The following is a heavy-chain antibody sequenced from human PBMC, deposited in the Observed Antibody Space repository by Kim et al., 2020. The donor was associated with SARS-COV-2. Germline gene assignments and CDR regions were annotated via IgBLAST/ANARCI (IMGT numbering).Heavy chain of an antibody. CDR2: INYDRST. J-gene: IGHJ4*01. D-gene: IGHD3-9*01. Sequence: SETLSLTCAVYGDPVSGYYWNWIRQPPGKGLEWIGEINYDRSTNNNHSLKSRVTISLDSSKTQYPLRLTPLTAAATAVSYCASGRYFDWFFYQSPYYFD. V-gene: IGHV4-34*01. CDR3: ASGRYFDWFFYQSPYYFD. CDR1: GDPVSGYY.